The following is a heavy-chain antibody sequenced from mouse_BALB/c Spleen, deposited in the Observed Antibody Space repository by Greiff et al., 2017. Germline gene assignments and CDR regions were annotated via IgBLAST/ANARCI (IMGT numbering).Heavy chain of an antibody. CDR3: AREVRPLLYAMDY. CDR1: GYAFSSSW. Sequence: VQLQESGPELVKPGASVKISCQASGYAFSSSWLNWVKQRPGQGLEWIGRIYPGDGDTNYNGKFKGKATLTADKSSSTAYMQLSSLTSVDSAVYFCAREVRPLLYAMDYWGQGTSVTVSS. J-gene: IGHJ4*01. D-gene: IGHD2-14*01. CDR2: IYPGDGDT. V-gene: IGHV1-82*01.